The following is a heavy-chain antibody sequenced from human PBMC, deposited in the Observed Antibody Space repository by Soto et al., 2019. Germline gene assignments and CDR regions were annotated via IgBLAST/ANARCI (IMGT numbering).Heavy chain of an antibody. D-gene: IGHD3-3*01. CDR2: ISYSGST. CDR1: GGSVSSYY. J-gene: IGHJ4*02. V-gene: IGHV4-59*02. Sequence: ASETLSLTCSVSGGSVSSYYWSWIRQPPGKGLEWIGYISYSGSTNYNPSLKNRVTITVDTSNNQFSLKLGSGTVADTAVDYCAGGGRGYDFWSGYSSVDYFDYWGQGTLVTVSS. CDR3: AGGGRGYDFWSGYSSVDYFDY.